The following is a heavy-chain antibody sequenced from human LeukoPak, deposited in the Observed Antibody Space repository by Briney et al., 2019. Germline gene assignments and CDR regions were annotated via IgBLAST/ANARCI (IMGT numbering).Heavy chain of an antibody. V-gene: IGHV3-48*03. CDR3: ARESWLPLDY. J-gene: IGHJ4*02. CDR2: ISSSGSTI. Sequence: GGSLRLSCAASGFTFSSYEMNWVCQAPGKGLEWVSYISSSGSTIYYADSVKGRFTISRDNAKNSLYPQMNSLRAEDTAVYYCARESWLPLDYWGQGTLVTVSS. D-gene: IGHD6-19*01. CDR1: GFTFSSYE.